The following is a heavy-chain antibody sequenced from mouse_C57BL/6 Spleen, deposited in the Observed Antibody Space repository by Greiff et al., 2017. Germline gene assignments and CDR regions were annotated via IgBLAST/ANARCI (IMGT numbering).Heavy chain of an antibody. V-gene: IGHV5-17*01. CDR2: ISSGSSTI. CDR3: ARGGRLRRYAMDY. D-gene: IGHD2-4*01. Sequence: EVMLVESGGGLVKPGGSLKLSCAASGFTFSDYGMHWVRQAPEKGLEWVAYISSGSSTIYYADTVKGRFTISRDNAKNTRFLQWTRWRSEDTAMYYCARGGRLRRYAMDYWGQGTSVTVSS. CDR1: GFTFSDYG. J-gene: IGHJ4*01.